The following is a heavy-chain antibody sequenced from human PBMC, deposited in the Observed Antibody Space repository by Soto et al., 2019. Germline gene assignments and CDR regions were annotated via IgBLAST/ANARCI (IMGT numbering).Heavy chain of an antibody. Sequence: PSETLSLTCTVSGGSISSYYWSWIRQPPGKGLEWIGYIYYSGSTNYNPSLKSRVTISVDTSKNQFSLKLSSVTAADTAVYYCARDTIHYYDSSGYYANWFDPWGQGTLVTVSS. CDR3: ARDTIHYYDSSGYYANWFDP. V-gene: IGHV4-59*01. CDR1: GGSISSYY. J-gene: IGHJ5*02. D-gene: IGHD3-22*01. CDR2: IYYSGST.